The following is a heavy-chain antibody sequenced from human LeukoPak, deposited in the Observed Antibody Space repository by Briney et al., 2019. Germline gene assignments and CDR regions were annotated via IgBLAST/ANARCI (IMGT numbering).Heavy chain of an antibody. D-gene: IGHD5-18*01. CDR3: AKDRAEYSYAHNGLDY. CDR2: IRYDGSNK. Sequence: GGSLRLSCAASGFTFNNYGIYWVRQTPGKGLEWVAFIRYDGSNKYYADSVKGRLTISRDNSKNTLYLQMNSLRVEDTAVYYCAKDRAEYSYAHNGLDYWGQGTLVTVSS. V-gene: IGHV3-30*02. CDR1: GFTFNNYG. J-gene: IGHJ4*02.